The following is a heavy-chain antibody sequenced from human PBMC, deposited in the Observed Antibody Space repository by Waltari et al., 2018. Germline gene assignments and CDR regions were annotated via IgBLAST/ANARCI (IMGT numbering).Heavy chain of an antibody. CDR1: GFKFSAYA. V-gene: IGHV3-21*02. Sequence: EVQLVESGGGLVKPGGSLRLSCVASGFKFSAYAMNWVRQAPGKGLEWVSSIGSSSSFMDYADSVRGRFTVSRDNAKNTLYLQMNSLRAEDTAVYYCAKDLGHCSGGSCYLGAFDIWGQGTMVTVSS. CDR3: AKDLGHCSGGSCYLGAFDI. J-gene: IGHJ3*02. D-gene: IGHD2-15*01. CDR2: IGSSSSFM.